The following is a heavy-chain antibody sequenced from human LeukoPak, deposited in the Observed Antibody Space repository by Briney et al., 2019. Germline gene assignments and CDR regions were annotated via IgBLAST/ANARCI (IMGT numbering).Heavy chain of an antibody. V-gene: IGHV4-31*03. CDR1: GGSVSSGGYY. CDR3: ARGLVGALDY. Sequence: PSQTLSLTCTVSGGSVSSGGYYWSWIGQHPGKALEWIGYIYYSGSTYYNPSLKSRVTISVDTSKNQFSLKLSSVTAADTAVYYCARGLVGALDYWGQGTLVTVSS. J-gene: IGHJ4*02. D-gene: IGHD1-26*01. CDR2: IYYSGST.